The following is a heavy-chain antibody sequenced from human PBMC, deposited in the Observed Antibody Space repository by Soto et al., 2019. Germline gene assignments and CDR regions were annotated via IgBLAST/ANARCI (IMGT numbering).Heavy chain of an antibody. D-gene: IGHD3-16*01. J-gene: IGHJ6*02. CDR2: IIPIFGTA. Sequence: GASVKVSCKASGYTFTSYAISWVRQAPGQGLEWMGGIIPIFGTANYAQKFQGRVTITADESTSTAYMELGSLRSEDTAIYYCARAISSGGRFSGMDVWGQGTTVTVSS. V-gene: IGHV1-69*13. CDR3: ARAISSGGRFSGMDV. CDR1: GYTFTSYA.